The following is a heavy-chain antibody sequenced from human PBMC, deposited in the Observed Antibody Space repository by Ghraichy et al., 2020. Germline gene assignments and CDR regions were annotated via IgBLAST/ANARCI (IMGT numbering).Heavy chain of an antibody. Sequence: ASVKVSCKTSGYTFTGYYIHWVRQAPGQGLEWVGWINPNTGGTNYAQKFQGCVTMTRDTSISTAYMELSRLRYDDTALYYCARIAAVGDFDYWGQGTLVTVSS. D-gene: IGHD6-13*01. CDR3: ARIAAVGDFDY. V-gene: IGHV1-2*04. J-gene: IGHJ4*02. CDR2: INPNTGGT. CDR1: GYTFTGYY.